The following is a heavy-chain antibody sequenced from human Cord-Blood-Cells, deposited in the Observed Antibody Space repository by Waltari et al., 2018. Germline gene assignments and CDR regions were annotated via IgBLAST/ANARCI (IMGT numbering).Heavy chain of an antibody. V-gene: IGHV3-48*03. J-gene: IGHJ2*01. Sequence: AASGFTFSSYEMNWVRPAPGKGLEWVSYISSSGSTIYYADSVKGRFTISRDNAKNSLYLQMNSLRAEDTAVYYCARDQIAAASWYFDLWGRGTLVTVSS. CDR3: ARDQIAAASWYFDL. CDR1: GFTFSSYE. CDR2: ISSSGSTI. D-gene: IGHD6-13*01.